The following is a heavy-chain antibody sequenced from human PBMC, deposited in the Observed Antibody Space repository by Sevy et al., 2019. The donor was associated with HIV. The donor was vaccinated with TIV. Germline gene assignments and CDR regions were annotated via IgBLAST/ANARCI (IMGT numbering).Heavy chain of an antibody. CDR2: IWLTGTT. CDR1: GFTVSSNF. D-gene: IGHD3-3*01. V-gene: IGHV3-53*01. CDR3: ARGKHVSDYYGSFDY. Sequence: GGSLRLSCAVSGFTVSSNFMSWVRQAPGKGLEWVSVIWLTGTTYYADSVKGRFTISRDNSKMTVYLDMSSLRAADTAVYYCARGKHVSDYYGSFDYWGQGTLVTVSS. J-gene: IGHJ4*02.